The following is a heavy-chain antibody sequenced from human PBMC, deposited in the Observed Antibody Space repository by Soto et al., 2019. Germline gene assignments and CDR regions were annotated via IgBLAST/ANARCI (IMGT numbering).Heavy chain of an antibody. CDR1: GYSFTSYG. J-gene: IGHJ4*02. Sequence: SVKVSCKASGYSFTSYGISWVRQAPVQGPEWMGWISGHNGNTNHPQSLQGRVTMTTDTSRNTAYMELRSLRSDDTAVYYCARHRFNYYDDTVYYYFDYWGQGTLVTVSS. CDR3: ARHRFNYYDDTVYYYFDY. D-gene: IGHD3-22*01. CDR2: ISGHNGNT. V-gene: IGHV1-18*04.